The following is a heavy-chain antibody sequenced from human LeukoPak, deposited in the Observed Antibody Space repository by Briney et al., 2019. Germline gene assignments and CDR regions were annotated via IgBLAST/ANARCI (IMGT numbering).Heavy chain of an antibody. V-gene: IGHV3-23*01. CDR2: ISGSGGST. D-gene: IGHD3-22*01. Sequence: GGSLRLSCAASGFTFSSYAMSWVRQAPGKGLEWVSAISGSGGSTYYADSVKGRFTISRDNSKNTLYLQMNSLRAEDTAVYYCARSDYYDSSGYHPGFFDYWGQGTLVTVSS. J-gene: IGHJ4*02. CDR1: GFTFSSYA. CDR3: ARSDYYDSSGYHPGFFDY.